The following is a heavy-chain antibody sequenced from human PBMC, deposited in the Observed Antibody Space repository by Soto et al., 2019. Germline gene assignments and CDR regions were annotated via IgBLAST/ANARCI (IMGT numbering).Heavy chain of an antibody. CDR2: TYYRSKWYN. V-gene: IGHV6-1*01. Sequence: SQTLSLTCAISGDSVSSNSAAWNWIRQSPSRGLEWLGRTYYRSKWYNDYAVSVKSRITINPDTSKNQFSLQLNSVTPEDTAVYYCARDGKWLRLGYYYYCMDVCGQGTTVTVSS. CDR1: GDSVSSNSAA. J-gene: IGHJ6*02. CDR3: ARDGKWLRLGYYYYCMDV. D-gene: IGHD5-12*01.